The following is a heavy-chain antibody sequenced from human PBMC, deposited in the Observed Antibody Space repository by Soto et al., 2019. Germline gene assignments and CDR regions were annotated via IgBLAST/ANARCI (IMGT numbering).Heavy chain of an antibody. Sequence: VASVKVSCKASGYTFTGYYMHWVRQAPGQGLEWMGWINPNSGGTNYAQKFQGRVTMTRDTSISTAYMELSRLRSDDTAVYYCAKTYYDFWSGYFTYQPDPVGVDYWGQGTLVTVSS. CDR1: GYTFTGYY. J-gene: IGHJ4*02. CDR3: AKTYYDFWSGYFTYQPDPVGVDY. CDR2: INPNSGGT. V-gene: IGHV1-2*02. D-gene: IGHD3-3*01.